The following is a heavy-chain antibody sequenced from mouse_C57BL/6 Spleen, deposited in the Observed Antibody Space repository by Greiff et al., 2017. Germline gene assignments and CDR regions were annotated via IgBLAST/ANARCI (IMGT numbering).Heavy chain of an antibody. Sequence: VQLQQSGPELVKPWASVKMSCKASGYTFTDYNMHWVKQSHGKSPEWIGYVNPNNGGTSYNQKFKGKATLTVNKSSSTAYMELRSLTSEDSAVYYCASSNYWYFDVWGTGTTVTVSS. CDR3: ASSNYWYFDV. J-gene: IGHJ1*03. CDR2: VNPNNGGT. D-gene: IGHD2-5*01. V-gene: IGHV1-22*01. CDR1: GYTFTDYN.